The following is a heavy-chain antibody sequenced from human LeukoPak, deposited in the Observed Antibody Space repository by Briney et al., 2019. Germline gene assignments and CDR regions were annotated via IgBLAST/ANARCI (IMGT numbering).Heavy chain of an antibody. CDR3: ARLGGFMVRGVLLVMGGYFDY. CDR2: INHSGST. CDR1: GYSISSGYY. Sequence: SETLSLTCTVSGYSISSGYYWGWIRQPPGKGLEWIGEINHSGSTNYNPSLKSRVTISVDTSKNQFSLKLSSVTAADTAVYYCARLGGFMVRGVLLVMGGYFDYWGQGTLVTVSS. D-gene: IGHD3-10*01. V-gene: IGHV4-38-2*02. J-gene: IGHJ4*02.